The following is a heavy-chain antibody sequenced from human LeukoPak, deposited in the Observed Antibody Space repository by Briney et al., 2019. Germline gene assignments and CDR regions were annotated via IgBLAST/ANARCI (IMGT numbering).Heavy chain of an antibody. CDR1: GFTFSSYA. CDR2: ISSNGRST. CDR3: AREDYGSGSYPLDH. V-gene: IGHV3-64*02. J-gene: IGHJ4*02. D-gene: IGHD3-10*01. Sequence: GGSLRLSCAASGFTFSSYAFHWVRQAPGKGLEYVSAISSNGRSTYYADSVKGRFTISRDNSKNTLYLQMGSLRAEDMAVYYCAREDYGSGSYPLDHWGQGTLVTVSS.